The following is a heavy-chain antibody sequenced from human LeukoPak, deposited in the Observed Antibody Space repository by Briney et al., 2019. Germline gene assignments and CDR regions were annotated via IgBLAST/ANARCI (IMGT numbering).Heavy chain of an antibody. V-gene: IGHV4-59*01. J-gene: IGHJ4*02. D-gene: IGHD5-18*01. CDR3: ARVGGYSYGSSLDY. Sequence: PSETLSLTCTVSGGSISSYYWSWVRQPPGKGLEWVGYIYYSGSTNYNPSLKSRVTISVDTSKNQFSLKLSSVTAADTAVYYCARVGGYSYGSSLDYWGQGTLVTVSS. CDR2: IYYSGST. CDR1: GGSISSYY.